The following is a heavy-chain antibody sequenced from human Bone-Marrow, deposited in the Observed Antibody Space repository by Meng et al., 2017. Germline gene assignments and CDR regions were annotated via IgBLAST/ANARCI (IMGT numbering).Heavy chain of an antibody. Sequence: SVKVSCKVSGGTFSSYAISWVRQAPGQGLEWMGGIIPIFGTANYAQKFQGRVMITADKSTSTAYMELTSLRSEDTAVYYCARVRGPDYYGSGSYSLGWFDPWGQGTLVTVSS. V-gene: IGHV1-69*06. CDR1: GGTFSSYA. CDR3: ARVRGPDYYGSGSYSLGWFDP. D-gene: IGHD3-10*01. J-gene: IGHJ5*02. CDR2: IIPIFGTA.